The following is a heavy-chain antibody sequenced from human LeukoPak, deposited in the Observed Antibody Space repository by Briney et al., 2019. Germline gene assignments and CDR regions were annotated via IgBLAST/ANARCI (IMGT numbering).Heavy chain of an antibody. J-gene: IGHJ4*02. CDR3: ARVWGGGYNYFDY. CDR2: IYSGGSA. Sequence: GGSLRLSCAASGFTVSSNYMSWVRRAPGKGLEWVSVIYSGGSAYYADSVKGRFTISRDNSKNTLYLQMNSLRAEDTAVYYCARVWGGGYNYFDYWGQGTLVTVSS. CDR1: GFTVSSNY. D-gene: IGHD5-24*01. V-gene: IGHV3-53*01.